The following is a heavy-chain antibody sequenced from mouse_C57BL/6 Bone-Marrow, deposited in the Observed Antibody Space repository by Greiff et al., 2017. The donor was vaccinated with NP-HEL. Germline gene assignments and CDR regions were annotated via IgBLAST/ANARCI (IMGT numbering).Heavy chain of an antibody. CDR2: INYDGSST. Sequence: EVMLVESEGGLVQPGSSMKLSCTASGFTFSDYYMAWVRQVPEKGLEWVANINYDGSSTYYLDSLKGRFIISRDNAKNILYLQMSSLKSEDTATYYCARALDGYYAFAYWGQGTLVTVSA. D-gene: IGHD2-3*01. V-gene: IGHV5-16*01. CDR3: ARALDGYYAFAY. CDR1: GFTFSDYY. J-gene: IGHJ3*01.